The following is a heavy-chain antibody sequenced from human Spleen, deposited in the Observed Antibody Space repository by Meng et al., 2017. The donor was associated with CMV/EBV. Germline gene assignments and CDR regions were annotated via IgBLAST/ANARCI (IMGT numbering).Heavy chain of an antibody. CDR1: GLTFSICA. D-gene: IGHD6-25*01. J-gene: IGHJ5*02. Sequence: LGFGGGWVPPGGSLSLTCAVCGLTFSICAMRWVRQAAGKGLEWVSATSGSGGSTYYGDSVKGRFAISRDNSKNTLYLQMNSLRAEDTAVYYCAKGRHWFDPWGQGTLVTVSS. CDR2: TSGSGGST. CDR3: AKGRHWFDP. V-gene: IGHV3-23*01.